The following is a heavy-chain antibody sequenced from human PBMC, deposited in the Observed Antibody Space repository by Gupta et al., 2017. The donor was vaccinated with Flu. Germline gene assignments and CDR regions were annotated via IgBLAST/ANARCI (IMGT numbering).Heavy chain of an antibody. J-gene: IGHJ3*02. CDR2: IYSSGDA. CDR1: GDSMIRYY. Sequence: QVQLQESGPRLVKPSETLSLTCTVSGDSMIRYYWTWIRQPAGKRLEWLGRIYSSGDANYNPALQSRVTMSVDTSKNQFSLKLTSLTAADTAVYYCARVVAGSYYFQDAFDIWGQGTLVAVSS. D-gene: IGHD3-10*01. V-gene: IGHV4-4*07. CDR3: ARVVAGSYYFQDAFDI.